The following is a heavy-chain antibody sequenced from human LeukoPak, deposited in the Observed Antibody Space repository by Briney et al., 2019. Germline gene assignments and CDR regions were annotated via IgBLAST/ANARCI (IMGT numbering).Heavy chain of an antibody. CDR2: INPNSGGT. CDR1: GYTFTSYG. CDR3: ARVGTPGIVGATTSPFDY. D-gene: IGHD1-26*01. J-gene: IGHJ4*02. Sequence: ASVKVSCKASGYTFTSYGISWVRQAPGQGLEWMGWINPNSGGTNYAQKFQGRVTMTRDTSISTAYMELSRLRSDDTAVYYCARVGTPGIVGATTSPFDYWGQGTLVTVSS. V-gene: IGHV1-2*02.